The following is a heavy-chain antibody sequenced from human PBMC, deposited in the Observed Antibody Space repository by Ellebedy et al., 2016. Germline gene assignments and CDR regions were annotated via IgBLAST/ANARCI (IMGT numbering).Heavy chain of an antibody. CDR2: ISDDGSEK. CDR1: GFTFRSYG. V-gene: IGHV3-30*18. Sequence: GGSLRLSXVASGFTFRSYGMHWVRQAPGKGLEWVAVISDDGSEKYYGDSVEGRFTISRDNSKIKVYLQMNSLRAEDTAVYYCAKVRGPYSFYQYDMDVWGQGTAVTVSS. J-gene: IGHJ6*02. D-gene: IGHD3-16*02. CDR3: AKVRGPYSFYQYDMDV.